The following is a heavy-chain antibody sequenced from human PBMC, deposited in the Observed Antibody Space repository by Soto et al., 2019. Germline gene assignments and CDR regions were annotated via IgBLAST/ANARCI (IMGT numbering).Heavy chain of an antibody. CDR3: ASPAYCGGDCYGGWFDP. CDR1: GGSISSYY. V-gene: IGHV4-59*01. CDR2: IYYSGST. D-gene: IGHD2-21*02. Sequence: SETLSLTCTVSGGSISSYYWSWIRQPPGKGLEWIGYIYYSGSTNYNPSLKSRVTISVDTSKNQFSLKLSSVTAADTAVYYCASPAYCGGDCYGGWFDPWGQGTLLTVSS. J-gene: IGHJ5*02.